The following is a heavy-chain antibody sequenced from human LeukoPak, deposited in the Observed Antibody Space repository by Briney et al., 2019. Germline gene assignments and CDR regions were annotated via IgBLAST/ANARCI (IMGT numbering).Heavy chain of an antibody. J-gene: IGHJ4*02. Sequence: ASVKVSCKASGYTFTTYDINWVRQATGQGLERMGWMNPNSGNTGYAQKFQGRVTMTRNTSISTAYMELSSLRSEDTAVYYCARGSYYYDNSGSDYWGQGTLVXVSS. V-gene: IGHV1-8*01. CDR3: ARGSYYYDNSGSDY. D-gene: IGHD3-22*01. CDR1: GYTFTTYD. CDR2: MNPNSGNT.